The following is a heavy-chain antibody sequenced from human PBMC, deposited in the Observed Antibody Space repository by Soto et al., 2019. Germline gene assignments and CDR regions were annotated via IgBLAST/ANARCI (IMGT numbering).Heavy chain of an antibody. D-gene: IGHD6-19*01. J-gene: IGHJ6*02. CDR1: GGTFSSYA. CDR2: IIPIFGTA. CDR3: AMIPLPDIAVAGTADYYYGMDV. V-gene: IGHV1-69*12. Sequence: QVQLVQSGAEVKKPGSSVKVSCKASGGTFSSYAISWVRQAPGQGLEWMGGIIPIFGTANYAQKFQGRVTVPGDEYTSKAYMELVSLRSEDTAVYYCAMIPLPDIAVAGTADYYYGMDVWGQGTTVTVSS.